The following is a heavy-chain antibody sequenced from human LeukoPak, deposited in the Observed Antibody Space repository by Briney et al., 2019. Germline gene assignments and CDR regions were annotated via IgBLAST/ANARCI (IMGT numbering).Heavy chain of an antibody. V-gene: IGHV3-33*01. Sequence: PGRSLRLSCAASGFTFSSYGMHWVRQAPGKGLEWVAVIWYDGSNKYYADSVKGRFTISRDNSKNTLYLQMNSLRAEDTAVHYCAREPGIAVAGTILYYYYYMDVWGKGTTVTVSS. CDR3: AREPGIAVAGTILYYYYYMDV. D-gene: IGHD6-19*01. CDR1: GFTFSSYG. J-gene: IGHJ6*03. CDR2: IWYDGSNK.